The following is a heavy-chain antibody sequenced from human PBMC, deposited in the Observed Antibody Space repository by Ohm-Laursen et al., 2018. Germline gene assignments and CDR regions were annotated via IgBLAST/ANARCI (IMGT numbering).Heavy chain of an antibody. Sequence: SLRLSCAASGFSFSSHGMRWVRQAPGKGLEWVAVISHDGSDKYYADSVKGRFTISRDNSKNTLYLQMNSLRAEDTTLYYCARDLYMVDYGMDVWGQGTTVTVSS. CDR3: ARDLYMVDYGMDV. V-gene: IGHV3-30*03. CDR1: GFSFSSHG. J-gene: IGHJ6*02. D-gene: IGHD2-15*01. CDR2: ISHDGSDK.